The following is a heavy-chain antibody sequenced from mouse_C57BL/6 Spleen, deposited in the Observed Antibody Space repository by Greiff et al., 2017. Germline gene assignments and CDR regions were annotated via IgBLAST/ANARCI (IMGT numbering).Heavy chain of an antibody. J-gene: IGHJ1*03. D-gene: IGHD1-1*01. V-gene: IGHV1-9*01. CDR1: GYTFTGYW. Sequence: LVESGAELMKPGASVKLSCKATGYTFTGYWIEWVKQRPGHGLEWIGEILPGSGSTNYNGKFKGKATLTADKSSSTAYMQLSSLTSEDSAVYFCARPSYYSWYFDGWGTGTTVTVAS. CDR3: ARPSYYSWYFDG. CDR2: ILPGSGST.